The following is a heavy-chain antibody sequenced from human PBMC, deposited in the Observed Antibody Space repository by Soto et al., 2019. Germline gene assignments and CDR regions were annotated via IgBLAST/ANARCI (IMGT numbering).Heavy chain of an antibody. V-gene: IGHV3-15*07. J-gene: IGHJ4*02. CDR1: GLRLSDGW. Sequence: EVRLVESGGGSVKPEGSLRLSCAASGLRLSDGWMNWVRQTPGKGLEWVGRIKSKGDGGAVDYAAPVNGRFTIPRDDSENMLYLQMNNLKADDTGIYYCTRRPKAGDAGVAALAYWGQGALVTVSS. CDR2: IKSKGDGGAV. CDR3: TRRPKAGDAGVAALAY. D-gene: IGHD6-6*01.